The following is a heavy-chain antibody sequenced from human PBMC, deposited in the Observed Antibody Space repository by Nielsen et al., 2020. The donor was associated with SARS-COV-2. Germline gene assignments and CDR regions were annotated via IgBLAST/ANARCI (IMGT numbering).Heavy chain of an antibody. Sequence: GGSLRPPCAASGFTFSSYWMSWVRQAPGKGLEWVANIKQDGSEKYYVDSVKGRFTISKDNAKTSLYLQRNSLGAEDTAVYYCAREVAVLAGGFDPWGQGSVVTVSS. CDR3: AREVAVLAGGFDP. J-gene: IGHJ5*02. D-gene: IGHD2-15*01. V-gene: IGHV3-7*03. CDR2: IKQDGSEK. CDR1: GFTFSSYW.